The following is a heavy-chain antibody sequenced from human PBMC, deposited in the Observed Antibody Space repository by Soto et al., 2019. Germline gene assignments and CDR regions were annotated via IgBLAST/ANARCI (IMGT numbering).Heavy chain of an antibody. Sequence: HPGGSLRLSCAASGFTFSSYDMHWVRQATGKGLEWVSAIGTAGDTYYPGSVKGRFTISRENAKNSLYLQMNSLRAEDTAVYYCARVASNHNWKKYYFDYWGQGTLVTVSS. CDR3: ARVASNHNWKKYYFDY. V-gene: IGHV3-13*01. D-gene: IGHD1-1*01. CDR1: GFTFSSYD. CDR2: IGTAGDT. J-gene: IGHJ4*02.